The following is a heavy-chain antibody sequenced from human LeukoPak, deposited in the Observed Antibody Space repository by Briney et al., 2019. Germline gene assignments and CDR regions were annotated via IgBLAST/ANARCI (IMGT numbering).Heavy chain of an antibody. CDR3: ASEHYMVRTN. V-gene: IGHV3-30*01. J-gene: IGHJ4*02. Sequence: EAGGSLRLSCAASGFTFSNYAMHWVRQAPGKGLEWVAGISYDGSNKYYADSVKGRFTISRDNSKNTVYLQMNSLRAEDTAVYYCASEHYMVRTNWGQGTLVTVSS. D-gene: IGHD3-10*01. CDR2: ISYDGSNK. CDR1: GFTFSNYA.